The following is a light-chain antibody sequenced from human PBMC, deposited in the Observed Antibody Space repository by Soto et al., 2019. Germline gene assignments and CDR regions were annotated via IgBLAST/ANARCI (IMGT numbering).Light chain of an antibody. J-gene: IGKJ4*01. CDR3: QQYDGYPLT. V-gene: IGKV1-5*01. Sequence: DIQMTQSPSTVSAPLGDRVTITCRASQNVSTCLAWYQQKPGKAPRLLIYDVFTMESGIPSRFSGTGSGTEFTLTISSLQSEDFAPYYCQQYDGYPLTFGEGTKVDIK. CDR2: DVF. CDR1: QNVSTC.